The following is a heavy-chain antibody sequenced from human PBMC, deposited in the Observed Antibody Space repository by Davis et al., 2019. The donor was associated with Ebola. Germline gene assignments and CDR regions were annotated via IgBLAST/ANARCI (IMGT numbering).Heavy chain of an antibody. Sequence: PSETLSLTCAVSGGSISSSNWWSWVRQPPGKGLEWIGEIYHSGSTNYNPSLKSRVTISVDKSKNQFSLKLSSVTAADTAVYYCARTSTATIGYYFDYWGQGTLVTVSS. CDR3: ARTSTATIGYYFDY. CDR1: GGSISSSNW. CDR2: IYHSGST. J-gene: IGHJ4*02. D-gene: IGHD5-12*01. V-gene: IGHV4-4*02.